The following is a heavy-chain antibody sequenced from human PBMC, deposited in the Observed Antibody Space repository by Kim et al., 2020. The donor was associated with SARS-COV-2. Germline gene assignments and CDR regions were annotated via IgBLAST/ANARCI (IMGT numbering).Heavy chain of an antibody. J-gene: IGHJ4*02. V-gene: IGHV3-66*02. CDR3: ARDRGVGATRFFDY. CDR1: GFTVSSNY. CDR2: IYSGGST. D-gene: IGHD1-26*01. Sequence: GGSLRLSCAASGFTVSSNYMSWVRQAPGKGLEWVSVIYSGGSTYYADSVKGRFTISRDNSKNTLYLQMNSLRAEDTAVYYCARDRGVGATRFFDYWGQGTLVTVSS.